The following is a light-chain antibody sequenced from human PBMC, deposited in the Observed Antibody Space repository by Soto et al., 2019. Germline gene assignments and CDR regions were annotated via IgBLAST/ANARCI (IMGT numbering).Light chain of an antibody. CDR1: QSVGSNY. CDR2: GAS. CDR3: QQRSNWPLT. V-gene: IGKV3D-20*02. Sequence: EVVLTQSPVTLSLSPGEGATLSCRASQSVGSNYLAWFQQKLGRAPRLLIYGASSRATGIPDRFSGSGSGTDFTLTISSLEPEDFAVYYCQQRSNWPLTFGGGTKVDIK. J-gene: IGKJ4*01.